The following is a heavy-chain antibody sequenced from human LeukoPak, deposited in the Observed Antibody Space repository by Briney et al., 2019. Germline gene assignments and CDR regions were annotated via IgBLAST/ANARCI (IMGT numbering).Heavy chain of an antibody. D-gene: IGHD4-17*01. CDR3: ARDYGDYGYFQH. V-gene: IGHV3-21*01. Sequence: NPGGSLRLSCAASGFTFSSYSMNWVRQAPGKGLEWVSSISSSSSYIYYADSVKGRFTISRDNAKNSLYLQMNSLRAEDTAVYYCARDYGDYGYFQHWDQGTLVTVSS. CDR1: GFTFSSYS. CDR2: ISSSSSYI. J-gene: IGHJ1*01.